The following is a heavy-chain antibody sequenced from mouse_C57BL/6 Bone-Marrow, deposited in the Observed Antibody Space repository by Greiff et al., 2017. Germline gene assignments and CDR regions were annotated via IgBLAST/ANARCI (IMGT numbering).Heavy chain of an antibody. CDR2: IYPGSGST. J-gene: IGHJ3*01. CDR1: GYTFTEYT. V-gene: IGHV1-62-2*01. Sequence: QVHVQQSGAELVKPGASVKLSCKASGYTFTEYTIHWVKQRPGQGLEWIGWIYPGSGSTKYNEKFKDKATLTADKSSSTVYMELSRLTSEDSAVCFCARHEAGTLFAYWGQGTLVTVAA. CDR3: ARHEAGTLFAY. D-gene: IGHD4-1*01.